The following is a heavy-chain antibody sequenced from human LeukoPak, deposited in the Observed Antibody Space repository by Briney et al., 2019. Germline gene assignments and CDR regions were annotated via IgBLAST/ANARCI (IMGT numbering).Heavy chain of an antibody. CDR3: ARVLRYCSGGNCYSGGLGYMDV. CDR2: MSGSGGST. Sequence: GGSLRLSCAASGFTFSIYGMSWVRQAPGRGLEWVSAMSGSGGSTYYADSVKGRFTISRDNAKNSLFLQMNSLRAEDTAVYYCARVLRYCSGGNCYSGGLGYMDVWGKGTTVTISS. J-gene: IGHJ6*03. D-gene: IGHD2-15*01. CDR1: GFTFSIYG. V-gene: IGHV3-23*01.